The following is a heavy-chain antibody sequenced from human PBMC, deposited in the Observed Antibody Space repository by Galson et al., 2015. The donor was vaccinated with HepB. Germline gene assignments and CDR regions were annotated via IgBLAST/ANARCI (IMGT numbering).Heavy chain of an antibody. V-gene: IGHV4-31*03. J-gene: IGHJ4*02. CDR3: ARWDTSMVKGRFDF. Sequence: TLSLTCTVSGDSISSGRYYWSWIRQYPGKGLEWIGYIYYSGTTYYNPSLKSRVTISIDTSKNQFSLKLSSVTAADTAVYYCARWDTSMVKGRFDFWGQGTLVTVSS. CDR2: IYYSGTT. CDR1: GDSISSGRYY. D-gene: IGHD5-18*01.